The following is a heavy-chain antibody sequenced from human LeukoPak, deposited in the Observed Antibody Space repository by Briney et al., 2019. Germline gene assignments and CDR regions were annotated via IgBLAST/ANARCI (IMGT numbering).Heavy chain of an antibody. Sequence: GGSLRLSCAASGFTFSSFAMSWVRRAPGKGLEWVSSISGSGGASYYADSVKGRFTISRDNSESTLYLQINSLRVEDTAVFYCAKNYGSGTYYNYFDSWGQGTLVTVSS. V-gene: IGHV3-23*01. CDR1: GFTFSSFA. J-gene: IGHJ4*02. CDR2: ISGSGGAS. CDR3: AKNYGSGTYYNYFDS. D-gene: IGHD3-10*01.